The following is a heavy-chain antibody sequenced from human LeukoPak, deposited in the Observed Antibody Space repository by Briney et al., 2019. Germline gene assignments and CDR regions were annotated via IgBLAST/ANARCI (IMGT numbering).Heavy chain of an antibody. CDR3: AREVGGTGYYFDY. CDR1: GGSISSYY. J-gene: IGHJ4*02. Sequence: NPSETLSLTCTVSGGSISSYYWSWIRQPPGKGLEWIGYFSYSGSTHYNLSLESRVTISIDTSKNHFSLKLTSVTAADTAVYYCAREVGGTGYYFDYWGQGSLVTVSS. CDR2: FSYSGST. D-gene: IGHD1-26*01. V-gene: IGHV4-59*01.